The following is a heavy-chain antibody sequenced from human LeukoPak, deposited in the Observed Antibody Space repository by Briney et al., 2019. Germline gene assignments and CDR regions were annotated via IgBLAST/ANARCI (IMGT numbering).Heavy chain of an antibody. CDR3: AILRGSVGDSYFDY. CDR1: GYTFTSYG. V-gene: IGHV1-18*01. D-gene: IGHD2-21*01. J-gene: IGHJ4*02. CDR2: ISAYNGNT. Sequence: ASVKVSCKASGYTFTSYGISWVRQAPGQGLEWMGWISAYNGNTNYAQKLQGRVTMTTDTSTSTAYMELRSLRSDDTAVYYCAILRGSVGDSYFDYWGQGTLVTVSS.